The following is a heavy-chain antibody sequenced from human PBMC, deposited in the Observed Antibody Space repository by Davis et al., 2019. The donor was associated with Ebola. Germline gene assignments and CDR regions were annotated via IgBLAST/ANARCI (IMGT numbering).Heavy chain of an antibody. D-gene: IGHD6-19*01. CDR3: AKQWYSSGWYYYYGMDV. CDR2: ISDSGGTT. Sequence: GESLKISCAASGFTLSDYAMSWVRQTPGRGLEWVSTISDSGGTTYYADSVKGRFTISRDNSKNTLYLQMNSLRAEDTAVYYCAKQWYSSGWYYYYGMDVWGQGTTVTVSS. J-gene: IGHJ6*02. CDR1: GFTLSDYA. V-gene: IGHV3-23*01.